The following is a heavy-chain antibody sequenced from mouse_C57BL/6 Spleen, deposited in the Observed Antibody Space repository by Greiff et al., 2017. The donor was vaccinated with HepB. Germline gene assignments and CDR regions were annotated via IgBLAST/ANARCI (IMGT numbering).Heavy chain of an antibody. D-gene: IGHD6-1*01. V-gene: IGHV1-22*01. CDR2: INPNNGGT. CDR3: APDGSLASDY. CDR1: GYTFTDYN. J-gene: IGHJ2*01. Sequence: DVKLVESGPELVKPGASVKMSCKASGYTFTDYNMHWVKQSHGKSLEWIGYINPNNGGTSYNQKFKGKATLTVNKSSSTAYMELRSLTSEDSAVYYCAPDGSLASDYWGQGTTLTVSS.